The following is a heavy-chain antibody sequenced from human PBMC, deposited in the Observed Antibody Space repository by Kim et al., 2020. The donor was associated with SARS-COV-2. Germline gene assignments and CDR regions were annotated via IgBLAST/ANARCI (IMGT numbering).Heavy chain of an antibody. CDR3: ARVVTMIVVHRFDP. Sequence: SETLSLTCTVSGGSISSGGYYWSWIRQHPGKGLEWIGYIYYSGSTYYNPSLKSRVTISVDTSKNQFSLKLSSVTAADTAVYYCARVVTMIVVHRFDPWGQGTLVTVSS. V-gene: IGHV4-31*03. CDR2: IYYSGST. CDR1: GGSISSGGYY. J-gene: IGHJ5*02. D-gene: IGHD3-22*01.